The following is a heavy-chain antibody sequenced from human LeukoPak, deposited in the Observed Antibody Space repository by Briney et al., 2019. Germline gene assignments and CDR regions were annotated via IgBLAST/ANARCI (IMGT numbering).Heavy chain of an antibody. CDR1: GGTFSSYA. CDR3: AREGRYSGSHFQH. Sequence: ASVTVSFKASGGTFSSYAISWVRHAPGQGLEWMGRIIPIFGTANYAQKFQGRVTITTDESTSTAYMELSSRRSEDTAVYYCAREGRYSGSHFQHWGQGTLVTVSS. D-gene: IGHD1-26*01. V-gene: IGHV1-69*05. J-gene: IGHJ1*01. CDR2: IIPIFGTA.